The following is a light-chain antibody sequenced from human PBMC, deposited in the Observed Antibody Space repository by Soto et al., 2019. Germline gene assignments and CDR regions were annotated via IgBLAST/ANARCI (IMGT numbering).Light chain of an antibody. CDR3: QQYGSSPLT. V-gene: IGKV3-20*01. CDR1: QSVSSSY. CDR2: GAS. J-gene: IGKJ4*01. Sequence: EICLTQSPSILSSSPVEIATLSCRASQSVSSSYLAWYQQKPGQAPRLLIYGASSRATGIPDRFSGSGSGTDFTLTISSLEPEDFAVYYCQQYGSSPLTFGRGTKVDIK.